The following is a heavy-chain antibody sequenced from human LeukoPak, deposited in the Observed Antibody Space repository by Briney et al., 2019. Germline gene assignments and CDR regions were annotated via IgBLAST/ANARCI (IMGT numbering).Heavy chain of an antibody. CDR1: GGSIITNSFY. CDR3: ARHADPNSFDY. V-gene: IGHV4-39*01. CDR2: IYYSGST. J-gene: IGHJ4*02. Sequence: SETLSLTCTVSGGSIITNSFYWGWIRQPPGKGLEWIVSIYYSGSTYYNPSLKSRVTIFVDTSNTQFSLKLSSVTAADTAVYYCARHADPNSFDYWGQGTLVTVSS.